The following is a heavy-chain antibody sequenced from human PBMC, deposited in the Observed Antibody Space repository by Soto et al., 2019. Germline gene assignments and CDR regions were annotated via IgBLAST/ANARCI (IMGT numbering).Heavy chain of an antibody. D-gene: IGHD2-8*01. V-gene: IGHV3-48*03. J-gene: IGHJ4*02. CDR3: VTDRDGVKDFDY. CDR2: IDSGAATI. CDR1: GFTFSSYG. Sequence: EVQLVESGGGLVQPGGSLRLSCAASGFTFSSYGMTWARQAPGMGLEWVAHIDSGAATISYADSVRGRFTISRDNARNSLYLQMNSLRAEDTAIYYCVTDRDGVKDFDYWGQGTLGTVSS.